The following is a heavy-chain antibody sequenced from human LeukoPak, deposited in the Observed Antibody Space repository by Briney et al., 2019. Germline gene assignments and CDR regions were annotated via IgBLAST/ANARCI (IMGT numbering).Heavy chain of an antibody. CDR1: GFTFSTYW. CDR3: ARDRYFSDSSGYPYDI. CDR2: IKGDGSEK. Sequence: QPGGSLRLSCAASGFTFSTYWMAWVRQAPGKGLEWVANIKGDGSEKYHGDSVTGRFTISRDNTKNSLYLQMNSLRPEDTAVYYCARDRYFSDSSGYPYDIWGQGTMVTVSS. D-gene: IGHD3-22*01. J-gene: IGHJ3*02. V-gene: IGHV3-7*01.